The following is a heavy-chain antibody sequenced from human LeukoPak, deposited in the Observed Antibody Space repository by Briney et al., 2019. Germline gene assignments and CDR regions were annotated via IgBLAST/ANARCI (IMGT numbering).Heavy chain of an antibody. J-gene: IGHJ5*02. CDR3: VRGPYGSGISNWFDP. CDR2: FYQGGNT. Sequence: SETLSLTCTVSGGSINDRSYYWGCFRQFPGKGLEWIGTFYQGGNTFYNPSLRGRGTISIDTSKNQFSLKLTSVTAADTAVYYCVRGPYGSGISNWFDPWGQGTLVIVSS. V-gene: IGHV4-39*07. D-gene: IGHD3-10*01. CDR1: GGSINDRSYY.